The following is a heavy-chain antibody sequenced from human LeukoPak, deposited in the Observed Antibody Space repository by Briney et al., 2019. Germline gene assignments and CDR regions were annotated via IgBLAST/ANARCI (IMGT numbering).Heavy chain of an antibody. D-gene: IGHD6-13*01. CDR1: GFTFSSNT. CDR2: IDGSGVTT. CDR3: TKRTPEYSSSWCLDY. Sequence: GGSLRLSCAASGFTFSSNTMSWVRQVPGKGLAWVSAIDGSGVTTFYADSVKGRFTISRDNSKNTLFLQMNSLRAEDTAVYYCTKRTPEYSSSWCLDYWGRGTLVTVSS. V-gene: IGHV3-23*01. J-gene: IGHJ4*02.